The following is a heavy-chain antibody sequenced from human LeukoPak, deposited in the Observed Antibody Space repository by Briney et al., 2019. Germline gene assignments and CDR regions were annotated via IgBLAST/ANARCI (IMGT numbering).Heavy chain of an antibody. CDR2: ISAYNGNT. CDR1: GYTFTSYG. CDR3: ARSIGYSSSWLADFDY. V-gene: IGHV1-18*01. D-gene: IGHD6-13*01. Sequence: ASVKVSCKASGYTFTSYGISWVRQAPGQGLEWMGWISAYNGNTNYEQKLQGRVTMTTGTSTSTAYMELRSLISDDTAVYYCARSIGYSSSWLADFDYWGQGTLVTVSS. J-gene: IGHJ4*02.